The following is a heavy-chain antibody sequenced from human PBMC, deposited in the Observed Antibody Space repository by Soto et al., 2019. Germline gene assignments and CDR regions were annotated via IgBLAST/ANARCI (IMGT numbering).Heavy chain of an antibody. V-gene: IGHV3-7*03. D-gene: IGHD2-21*02. CDR3: ARDHLILPAHDFFYGSDV. Sequence: GGSLRLSXEVYGFTFSVYSMRWVRQSPGKGLEWVAKIPQDGVDGHYADSVKGRFTISRDNGKNSLYLQLNNLRAEDTAVYYCARDHLILPAHDFFYGSDVWGRGATVTVSS. CDR1: GFTFSVYS. J-gene: IGHJ6*02. CDR2: IPQDGVDG.